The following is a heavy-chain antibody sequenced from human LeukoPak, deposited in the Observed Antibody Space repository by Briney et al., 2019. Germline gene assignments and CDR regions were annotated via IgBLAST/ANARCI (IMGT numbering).Heavy chain of an antibody. CDR3: ASIVGYCATSTCFRG. J-gene: IGHJ4*02. CDR2: INRDGSEK. V-gene: IGHV3-7*01. CDR1: GFTFSSYG. Sequence: PGGSLRLSCAASGFTFSSYGMHWVRQAPGKGLEWVANINRDGSEKYFVDSVKGRFTISRDNAKNSLYLHMNSLRVEDTAVYFCASIVGYCATSTCFRGWGQGTLVTVSS. D-gene: IGHD2-8*01.